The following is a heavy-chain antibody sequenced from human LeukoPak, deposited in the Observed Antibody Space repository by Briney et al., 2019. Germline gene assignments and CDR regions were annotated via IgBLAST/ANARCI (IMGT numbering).Heavy chain of an antibody. V-gene: IGHV4-34*01. CDR2: INHSGST. D-gene: IGHD7-27*01. J-gene: IGHJ4*02. CDR3: ARVYGALNWDYFDY. CDR1: GGSFSGYY. Sequence: SETLSLTCAVYGGSFSGYYWGWIRQPPGKGLEWIGEINHSGSTNYNPSLRSRVTISVDTSKNQFSLKLSSVTAADTAVYYCARVYGALNWDYFDYWGQGTLVTVSS.